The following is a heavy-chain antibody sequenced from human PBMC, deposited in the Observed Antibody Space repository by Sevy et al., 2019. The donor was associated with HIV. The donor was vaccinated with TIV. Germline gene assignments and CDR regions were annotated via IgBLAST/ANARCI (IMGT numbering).Heavy chain of an antibody. CDR2: ISGSGGST. V-gene: IGHV3-23*01. Sequence: GGSQRLSCAASGFTFSSYAMSWVRQAPGKGLEWVSAISGSGGSTYYADSVKGRFTISRDNSKNTLYLQMNSLRAEDTAVYYCAKDWDIVVVPAAKAAGYYSYGMDVWGQGTTVTVSS. CDR3: AKDWDIVVVPAAKAAGYYSYGMDV. D-gene: IGHD2-2*01. CDR1: GFTFSSYA. J-gene: IGHJ6*02.